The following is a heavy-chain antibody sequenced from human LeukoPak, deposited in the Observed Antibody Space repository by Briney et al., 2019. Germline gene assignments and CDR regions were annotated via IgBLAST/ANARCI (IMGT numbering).Heavy chain of an antibody. CDR2: ISGSGGST. CDR1: GFTFSSYA. Sequence: HAGGSLRLSCAASGFTFSSYAMSWVRQAPGKGLEWVSAISGSGGSTYYADSVKGRFTISRDNSKNTLYLQMNSLRAEDTAVYYCAKVGYYDILTGSDAFDIWGQGTMVTVSS. J-gene: IGHJ3*02. CDR3: AKVGYYDILTGSDAFDI. V-gene: IGHV3-23*01. D-gene: IGHD3-9*01.